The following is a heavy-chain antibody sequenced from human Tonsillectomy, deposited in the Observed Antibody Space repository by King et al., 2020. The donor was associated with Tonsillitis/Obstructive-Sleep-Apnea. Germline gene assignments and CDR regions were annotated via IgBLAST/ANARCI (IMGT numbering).Heavy chain of an antibody. Sequence: LQLQESGPGLVKPSETLSLTCTVSGGSISSSCYYWGWVRQPPGKGLEWIGSIYYSGSTYYNPSLKSRVTISVDTSKNQFSLKLSSVTAADTAVDYCARRDSDWNAPEGGMDVWGQGTTVTVSS. CDR3: ARRDSDWNAPEGGMDV. J-gene: IGHJ6*02. CDR2: IYYSGST. V-gene: IGHV4-39*01. D-gene: IGHD1-1*01. CDR1: GGSISSSCYY.